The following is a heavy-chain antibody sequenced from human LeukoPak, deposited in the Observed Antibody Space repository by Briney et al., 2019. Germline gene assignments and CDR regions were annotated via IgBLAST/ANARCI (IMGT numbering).Heavy chain of an antibody. V-gene: IGHV3-21*04. CDR1: GFTFSSYS. CDR2: ISSSSYI. J-gene: IGHJ6*02. Sequence: GGSLRLSCAASGFTFSSYSMNWVRQAPGKGLEWVSSISSSSYIYYADSVKGRFTISRDNAKNSLYLQMNSLRAEDTAVYYCARALGYDFWSGIDYYGMDVWGQGTTVTVSS. CDR3: ARALGYDFWSGIDYYGMDV. D-gene: IGHD3-3*01.